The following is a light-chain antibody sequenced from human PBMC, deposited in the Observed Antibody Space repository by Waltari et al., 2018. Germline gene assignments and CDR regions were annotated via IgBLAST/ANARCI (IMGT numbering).Light chain of an antibody. CDR3: CSYVGLGTYV. Sequence: QSGLAQPASASGSPGQSITTHCTGTRRYGVNYNLLSWYQQRPGKAPPLLIYEVTKRAPGTSDRFSASKSGNTASLSISGLQAQEDEADYYCCSYVGLGTYVFGTGTKVTV. CDR1: RRYGVNYNL. V-gene: IGLV2-23*02. J-gene: IGLJ1*01. CDR2: EVT.